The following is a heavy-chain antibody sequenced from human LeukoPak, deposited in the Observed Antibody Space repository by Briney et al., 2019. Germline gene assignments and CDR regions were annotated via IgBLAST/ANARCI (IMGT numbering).Heavy chain of an antibody. Sequence: SETLSLTCTVSGGSISSSSYYWGWIRQPPGKGLEWIGSIYYSGSTYYNPSLKSRVTISVETSKNQFSLKLSSVTAADTAVYYCASPTGYDYYFDYWGQGTLVTVSS. CDR1: GGSISSSSYY. D-gene: IGHD5-12*01. V-gene: IGHV4-39*01. CDR2: IYYSGST. J-gene: IGHJ4*02. CDR3: ASPTGYDYYFDY.